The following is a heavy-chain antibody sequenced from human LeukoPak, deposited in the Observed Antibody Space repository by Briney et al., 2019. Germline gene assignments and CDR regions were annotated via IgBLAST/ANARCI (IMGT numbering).Heavy chain of an antibody. D-gene: IGHD4-11*01. CDR1: GYSFTSYW. Sequence: GESLEISCKGSGYSFTSYWIGWVRPVPGKGLEWMGIIYPGDSDTRYSPSFQGQVTISADKSISTAYLQWSSLKASDTAMYYCMTTVTTKSPAAYWGQGTLVTVSS. CDR3: MTTVTTKSPAAY. CDR2: IYPGDSDT. J-gene: IGHJ4*02. V-gene: IGHV5-51*01.